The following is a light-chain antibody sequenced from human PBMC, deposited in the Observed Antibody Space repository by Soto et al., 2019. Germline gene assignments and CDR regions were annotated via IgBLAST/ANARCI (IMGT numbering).Light chain of an antibody. CDR1: QSVSSY. CDR3: QQRSNWPPAIT. V-gene: IGKV3-11*01. Sequence: EIVLTQSPATLSLSPGERATLSCRASQSVSSYLAWYQQKPGQAPRLLIYDASNRATGIPARFSGSGSGTDFTLTISSLTPEDFAVYYCQQRSNWPPAITRGQGTRLEIK. J-gene: IGKJ5*01. CDR2: DAS.